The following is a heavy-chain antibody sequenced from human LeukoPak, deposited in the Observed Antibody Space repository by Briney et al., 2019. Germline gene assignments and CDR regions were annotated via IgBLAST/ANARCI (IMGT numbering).Heavy chain of an antibody. V-gene: IGHV4-34*01. J-gene: IGHJ6*03. D-gene: IGHD6-13*01. Sequence: SETLSLTCAVYGGSFSGYYWSWIRQPPGKGLEWIGEINHSGSTNYNPSLKSRVTISVDTSKNQFSLKLSSVTAADTAVYYCARVAGYSSSWAYYYYYMDVWGKGTTVTVSS. CDR2: INHSGST. CDR3: ARVAGYSSSWAYYYYYMDV. CDR1: GGSFSGYY.